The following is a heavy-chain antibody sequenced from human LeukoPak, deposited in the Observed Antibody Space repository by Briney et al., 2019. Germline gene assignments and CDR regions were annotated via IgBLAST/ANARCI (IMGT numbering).Heavy chain of an antibody. D-gene: IGHD3-22*01. J-gene: IGHJ3*02. CDR3: ARSASYYDSSGYYWYAFDI. V-gene: IGHV1-46*01. Sequence: RASVKVSCKASGYTFTSYYMHWVRQAPGQGLEWMGIINPSGGSTSYAQKFQGRVTMTRDTSTSTVYMELSRLRSDDTAVYYCARSASYYDSSGYYWYAFDIWGQGTMVTVSS. CDR1: GYTFTSYY. CDR2: INPSGGST.